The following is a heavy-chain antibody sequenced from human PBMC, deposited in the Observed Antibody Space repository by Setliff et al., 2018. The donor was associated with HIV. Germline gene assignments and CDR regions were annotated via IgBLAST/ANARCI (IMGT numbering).Heavy chain of an antibody. V-gene: IGHV3-21*01. D-gene: IGHD3-22*01. CDR2: ISSSGNYM. CDR3: ARDKDMTVAFDL. Sequence: PGESLKISCVASGFNFTSYSMNWVRQAPGKGLEWVSSISSSGNYMFYADSVKGRFTISRDNAGNSLSLLMNSLRAEDTAVYFCARDKDMTVAFDLWGQGTPVTVSS. CDR1: GFNFTSYS. J-gene: IGHJ4*02.